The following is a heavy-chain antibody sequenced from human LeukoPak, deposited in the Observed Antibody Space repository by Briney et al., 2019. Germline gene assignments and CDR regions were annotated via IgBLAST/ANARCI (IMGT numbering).Heavy chain of an antibody. J-gene: IGHJ4*02. Sequence: SETLSLTCAVYGGSFSGYYWSWIRQPPGKGLEWIGEINHSGSTNYNPSLKSRVTISVDTSKNQFSLKLSSVTAADTAVYYCARDYRYSSSWTIFDYWGQGTLVTVSS. CDR2: INHSGST. CDR3: ARDYRYSSSWTIFDY. V-gene: IGHV4-34*01. D-gene: IGHD6-13*01. CDR1: GGSFSGYY.